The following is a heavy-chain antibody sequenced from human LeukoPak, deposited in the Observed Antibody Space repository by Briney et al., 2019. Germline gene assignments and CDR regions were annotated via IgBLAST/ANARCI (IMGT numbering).Heavy chain of an antibody. CDR3: ARALTRSMRNLLVFDY. Sequence: ASVKVSCKASGYTLTNYDVNWVRQATGQGLEWMGWMNPNSGNTGYAQKFQGRVTITRNTSISTAYMELSSLRSEDTAVYYCARALTRSMRNLLVFDYWGQGTLVTVSS. CDR1: GYTLTNYD. CDR2: MNPNSGNT. V-gene: IGHV1-8*03. J-gene: IGHJ4*02. D-gene: IGHD3-3*01.